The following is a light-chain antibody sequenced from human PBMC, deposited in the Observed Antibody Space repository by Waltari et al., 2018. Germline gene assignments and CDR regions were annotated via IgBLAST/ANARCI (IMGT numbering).Light chain of an antibody. CDR3: SSYTTSSAPGV. J-gene: IGLJ1*01. CDR2: EVS. V-gene: IGLV2-14*01. CDR1: DSDVGAYDF. Sequence: QSALTQPASVSGSPGQSIPISCPGTDSDVGAYDFVSWYQQHPGKAPHPIIYEVSKRPSGISNRISGSRSGNTASLTLSGLQAEDEADYYCSSYTTSSAPGVFVTGTRVTVL.